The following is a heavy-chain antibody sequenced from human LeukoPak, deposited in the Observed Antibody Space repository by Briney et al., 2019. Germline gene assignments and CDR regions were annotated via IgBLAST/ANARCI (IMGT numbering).Heavy chain of an antibody. V-gene: IGHV4-34*01. J-gene: IGHJ4*02. CDR2: INHSGST. CDR3: ARGRPLYYYGSGSYYRPLDY. D-gene: IGHD3-10*01. CDR1: GGSFSGYY. Sequence: SETLPLTCAVYGGSFSGYYWSWIRQPPGKGLEWIGEINHSGSTNYNPSLKSRVTISVDTSKNQFSLKLSSVTAADTAVYYCARGRPLYYYGSGSYYRPLDYWGQGTLVTVSS.